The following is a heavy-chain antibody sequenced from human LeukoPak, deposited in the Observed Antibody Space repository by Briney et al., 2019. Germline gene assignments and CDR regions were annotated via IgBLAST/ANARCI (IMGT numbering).Heavy chain of an antibody. CDR3: ARGWFGSAGDY. V-gene: IGHV1-8*01. Sequence: ASVRASCKAFGYTFTSYDINWVRQATGQGLEWMGWMNPNSGNTGYAQKFQGRVTMTRNTSISTAYMELSSLRSEDTAVYYCARGWFGSAGDYWGQGTLVTVSS. CDR2: MNPNSGNT. D-gene: IGHD3-10*01. J-gene: IGHJ4*02. CDR1: GYTFTSYD.